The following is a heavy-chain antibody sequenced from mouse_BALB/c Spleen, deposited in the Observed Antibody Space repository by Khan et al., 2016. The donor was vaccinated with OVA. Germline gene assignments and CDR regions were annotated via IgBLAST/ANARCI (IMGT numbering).Heavy chain of an antibody. CDR1: GFSLTGYG. V-gene: IGHV2-6-7*01. D-gene: IGHD2-4*01. Sequence: VELVESGPGLVAPSQSLSITCTVSGFSLTGYGVNWVRQPPGKGLEWLGMIWGDGSTDYNSALKSRLSISKDNSNSQVFLKMNSLHTDDTARYYCARRIYYDYAYYYAMDYWGQGTSVTVSS. CDR2: IWGDGST. J-gene: IGHJ4*01. CDR3: ARRIYYDYAYYYAMDY.